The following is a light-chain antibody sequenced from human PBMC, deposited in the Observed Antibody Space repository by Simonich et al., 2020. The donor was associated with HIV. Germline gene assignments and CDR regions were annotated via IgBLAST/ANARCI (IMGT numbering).Light chain of an antibody. CDR1: QSVLYSSNNKNY. CDR2: WAS. CDR3: QHYYTIPYT. V-gene: IGKV4-1*01. J-gene: IGKJ2*01. Sequence: DIVMTQSPDSLAVSLGERATINCKSSQSVLYSSNNKNYLAWYQQKPGQPPKLLIYWASTRESRVPDRFSGSGSGTDFTLTISSLQAEDVAVYYCQHYYTIPYTFGQGTKLEIK.